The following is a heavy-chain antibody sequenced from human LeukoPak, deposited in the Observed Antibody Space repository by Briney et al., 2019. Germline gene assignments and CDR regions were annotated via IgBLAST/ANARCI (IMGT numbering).Heavy chain of an antibody. CDR1: GGSISSSSYY. J-gene: IGHJ4*02. V-gene: IGHV4-39*07. CDR3: ARGRYSGSPRALARYFDY. D-gene: IGHD5-12*01. CDR2: IYYSGST. Sequence: SETLSLTCTVSGGSISSSSYYWGWIRQPPGKGLEWIGSIYYSGSTNYNPSLKSRVTISVDTSKNQFSLKLSSVTAADTAVYYCARGRYSGSPRALARYFDYWGQGTLVTVSS.